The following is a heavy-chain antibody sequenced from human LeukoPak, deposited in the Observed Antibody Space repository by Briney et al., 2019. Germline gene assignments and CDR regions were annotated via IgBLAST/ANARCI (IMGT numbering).Heavy chain of an antibody. Sequence: GASVKVSCKASGYTFSGYYMHWVRQAPGQGLEWVGWINPNSGGTNYAQKFQGRVTMTRDTSISTAYMELSRLRADHTAVYYCARVDTAMVAGGGDYWGQGTLVTVSS. V-gene: IGHV1-2*02. CDR2: INPNSGGT. CDR3: ARVDTAMVAGGGDY. D-gene: IGHD5-18*01. J-gene: IGHJ4*02. CDR1: GYTFSGYY.